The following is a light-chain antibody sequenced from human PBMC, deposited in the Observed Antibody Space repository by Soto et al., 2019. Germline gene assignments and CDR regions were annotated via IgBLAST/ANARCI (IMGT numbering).Light chain of an antibody. CDR1: QSVRSSY. CDR3: QHYAGGSRIT. CDR2: GAS. J-gene: IGKJ5*01. V-gene: IGKV3-20*01. Sequence: ELVLPQPPGTLPLSPGERATLSCRARQSVRSSYLAWYQQKPRQAPRLLIYGASSRATGIPDRISGSGSGTDFTLTISRLQPEDFALYYCQHYAGGSRITFGQGTRLEIK.